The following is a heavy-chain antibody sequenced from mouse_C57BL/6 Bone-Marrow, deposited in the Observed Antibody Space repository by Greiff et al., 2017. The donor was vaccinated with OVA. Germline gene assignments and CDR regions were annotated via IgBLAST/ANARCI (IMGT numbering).Heavy chain of an antibody. D-gene: IGHD2-4*01. CDR3: ARDPPLAMIVGGFAY. CDR1: GYTFTSYW. V-gene: IGHV1-55*01. CDR2: IYPGSGST. Sequence: QVQLQQPGAELVKPGASVKMSCKASGYTFTSYWITWVKQRPGQGLEWIGDIYPGSGSTNYNEKFKSKATLTVDTSSSAAYMQRSSLTSEDSAVYYCARDPPLAMIVGGFAYWGQGTLVTVSA. J-gene: IGHJ3*01.